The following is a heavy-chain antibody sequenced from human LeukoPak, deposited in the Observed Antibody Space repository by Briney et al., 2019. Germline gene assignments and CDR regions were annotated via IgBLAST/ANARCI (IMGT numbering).Heavy chain of an antibody. CDR2: INHSGST. D-gene: IGHD1-26*01. CDR1: GGSFSGYY. Sequence: SETLSLTCAVYGGSFSGYYWSWIRQPPGKGLEWIGEINHSGSTNYNPSLKSRVTISVDTSKNQFSLKLSSVTAADTAVYYCARAGVRSRSSVAMDYWGQGALVTVTS. J-gene: IGHJ4*02. V-gene: IGHV4-34*01. CDR3: ARAGVRSRSSVAMDY.